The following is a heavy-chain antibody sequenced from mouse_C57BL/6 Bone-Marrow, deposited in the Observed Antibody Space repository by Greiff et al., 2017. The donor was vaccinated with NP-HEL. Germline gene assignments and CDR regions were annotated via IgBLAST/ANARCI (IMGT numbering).Heavy chain of an antibody. V-gene: IGHV1-15*01. CDR3: TRFITTVVNYAMDY. CDR2: IDPETGGT. CDR1: GYTFTDYE. Sequence: QVQLQQSGAELVRPGASVTLSCKASGYTFTDYEMHWVKQTPVHGLEWIGAIDPETGGTAYNQKFKGKAILTADKSSSTAYMELRSLTSEDSAVYYCTRFITTVVNYAMDYWGQGTSVTVSS. D-gene: IGHD1-1*01. J-gene: IGHJ4*01.